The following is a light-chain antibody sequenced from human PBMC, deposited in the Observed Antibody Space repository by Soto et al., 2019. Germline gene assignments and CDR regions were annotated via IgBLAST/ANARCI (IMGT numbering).Light chain of an antibody. CDR1: SSDVGGYDY. CDR3: CSKTSSITYV. J-gene: IGLJ1*01. V-gene: IGLV2-11*01. CDR2: DVT. Sequence: QSALTQPPSVSGSPGQSVTISCTGTSSDVGGYDYVSWYQQRPGKAPKLLIYDVTKRPSGVPDRFSGSKSGNTASLTISGLQAEDEADFYCCSKTSSITYVFGSGTKVTVL.